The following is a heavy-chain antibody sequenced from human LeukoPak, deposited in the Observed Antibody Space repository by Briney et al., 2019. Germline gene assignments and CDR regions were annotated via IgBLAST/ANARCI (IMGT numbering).Heavy chain of an antibody. CDR1: GGTFSSYA. Sequence: ASVKVSCKASGGTFSSYAISWVRQAPGQGLEWMGGIIPIFGTANYAQKFQGRVTITTDESTSTAYMELSSPRSEDTAVYYCARATDFWSGYYGYYYYMDVWGKGTTVTVSS. D-gene: IGHD3-3*01. CDR2: IIPIFGTA. V-gene: IGHV1-69*05. CDR3: ARATDFWSGYYGYYYYMDV. J-gene: IGHJ6*03.